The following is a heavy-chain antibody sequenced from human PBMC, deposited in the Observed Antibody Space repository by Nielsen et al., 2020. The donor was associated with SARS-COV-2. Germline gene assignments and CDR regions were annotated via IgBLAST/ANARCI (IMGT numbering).Heavy chain of an antibody. J-gene: IGHJ6*03. V-gene: IGHV3-7*05. CDR3: ARDAERIAIFGVVMGGWDYMDV. CDR2: IKPDGSEK. Sequence: GGSLRLSCTASGFTFSSYWMSWVRQVPGKGLEWVANIKPDGSEKYYVDSVKGRLTISRDNAKNSLYLQLISLRAEDTAVYYCARDAERIAIFGVVMGGWDYMDVWGKGTTVTVSS. CDR1: GFTFSSYW. D-gene: IGHD3-3*01.